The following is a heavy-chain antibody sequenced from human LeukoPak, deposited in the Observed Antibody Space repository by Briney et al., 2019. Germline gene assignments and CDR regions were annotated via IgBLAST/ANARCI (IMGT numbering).Heavy chain of an antibody. Sequence: PGGSLRLSCAASGFIFSNYGINWVRQAPGKGLEWVANIKQDGSEKYYVDSVKGRFTISRDNAKNSLYLQLNSLRTEDTAVYYCARGRGSWYGVYFDYWGQGTLVTVSS. J-gene: IGHJ4*02. CDR1: GFIFSNYG. CDR2: IKQDGSEK. V-gene: IGHV3-7*01. D-gene: IGHD6-13*01. CDR3: ARGRGSWYGVYFDY.